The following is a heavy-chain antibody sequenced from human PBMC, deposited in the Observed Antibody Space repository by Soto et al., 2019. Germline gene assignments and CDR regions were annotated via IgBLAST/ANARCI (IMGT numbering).Heavy chain of an antibody. CDR2: MNPNSGNT. CDR3: ARGRSYYDFWSGYFSYYFDY. D-gene: IGHD3-3*01. J-gene: IGHJ4*02. CDR1: GYTFTSYD. V-gene: IGHV1-8*01. Sequence: GASVKVSCKASGYTFTSYDINWVRQATGQGLEWMGWMNPNSGNTGYAQKFQGRVTMTRNTSISTAYMELSSLRSEDTAVYYCARGRSYYDFWSGYFSYYFDYWGQGTLVTVAS.